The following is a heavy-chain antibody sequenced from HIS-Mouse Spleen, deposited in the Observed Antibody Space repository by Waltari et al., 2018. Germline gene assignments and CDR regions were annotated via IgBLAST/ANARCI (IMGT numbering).Heavy chain of an antibody. J-gene: IGHJ2*01. V-gene: IGHV4-39*07. CDR2: IYYSWST. CDR1: GGPISSSSYY. Sequence: QLQLQESGPGLVKPSETLSLTCPVSGGPISSSSYYWGWIRQPPGKGVDWIGSIYYSWSTYFDPSLKSRVTISVDPSKNQFSLKLSSVTAADTAVYYCAREIPYSSSWYDWYFDLWGRGTLVTVSS. CDR3: AREIPYSSSWYDWYFDL. D-gene: IGHD6-13*01.